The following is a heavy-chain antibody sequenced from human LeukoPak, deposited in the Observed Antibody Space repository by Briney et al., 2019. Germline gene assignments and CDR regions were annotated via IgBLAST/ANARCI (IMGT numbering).Heavy chain of an antibody. V-gene: IGHV1-69*13. Sequence: SVKVSCKASGGTLSTYGISWVRQAPGHGLEWMGGIIPFLGTVNYAQKFQGRVTITADEPTTTAYMELSSLRSEDTAVYYCARDFYFYDSSGYFDYWGQGTLVTVSS. CDR3: ARDFYFYDSSGYFDY. D-gene: IGHD3-22*01. CDR2: IIPFLGTV. CDR1: GGTLSTYG. J-gene: IGHJ4*02.